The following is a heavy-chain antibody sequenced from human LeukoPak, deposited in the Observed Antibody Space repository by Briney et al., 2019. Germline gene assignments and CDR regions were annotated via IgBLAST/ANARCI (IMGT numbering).Heavy chain of an antibody. V-gene: IGHV1-69*13. Sequence: SVKVSCKASGGTLSTYGISWVRQAPGHGLEWMGGIIPFLGTVNYAQKFQGRVTITADEPTTTAYMELSSLRSEDTAVYYCARDFYFYDSSGYFDYWGQGTLVTVSS. CDR3: ARDFYFYDSSGYFDY. D-gene: IGHD3-22*01. CDR2: IIPFLGTV. CDR1: GGTLSTYG. J-gene: IGHJ4*02.